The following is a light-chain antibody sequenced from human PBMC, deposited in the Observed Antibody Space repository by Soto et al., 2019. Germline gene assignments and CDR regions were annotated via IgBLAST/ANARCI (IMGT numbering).Light chain of an antibody. CDR2: GAS. CDR3: QKDKSAPLT. J-gene: IGKJ4*01. V-gene: IGKV1-27*01. Sequence: DIQMTQSPSSLSASVGDRVTITCRASQDIGNYLAWYQQKPGKVPKFLIYGASSLQTGVPSRFSGSGSGTDFTLTISGLQPEDVATYYCQKDKSAPLTFGGGTKVELK. CDR1: QDIGNY.